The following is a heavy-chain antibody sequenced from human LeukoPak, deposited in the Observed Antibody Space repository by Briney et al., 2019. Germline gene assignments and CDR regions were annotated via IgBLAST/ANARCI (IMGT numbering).Heavy chain of an antibody. CDR2: INHSGST. J-gene: IGHJ6*03. V-gene: IGHV4-34*01. D-gene: IGHD6-13*01. CDR3: ARDGGGAKSSHGRYYMDV. Sequence: SETLSLTCAVYGGSFSGYYWSWIRQPPGKGLEWIGEINHSGSTNYSPSLKSRVTISVDTSKNQFSLKLSSVTAADTAVYYCARDGGGAKSSHGRYYMDVWGKGTTVTVSS. CDR1: GGSFSGYY.